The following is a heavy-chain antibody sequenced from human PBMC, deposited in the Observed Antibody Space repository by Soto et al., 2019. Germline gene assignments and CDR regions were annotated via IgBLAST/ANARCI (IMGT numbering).Heavy chain of an antibody. CDR1: EQTITGHY. CDR3: ESVPVFYTNSAYLVH. CDR2: INPKGDGK. D-gene: IGHD2-8*02. J-gene: IGHJ4*02. V-gene: IGHV1-2*02. Sequence: ASVKVSCKASEQTITGHYIHWVRQAPGQGLELMGWINPKGDGKKYAQHFQGRVTVTRDTSIDTCYMELRTLTSDDTAVYYCESVPVFYTNSAYLVHWGQGPLVTVSS.